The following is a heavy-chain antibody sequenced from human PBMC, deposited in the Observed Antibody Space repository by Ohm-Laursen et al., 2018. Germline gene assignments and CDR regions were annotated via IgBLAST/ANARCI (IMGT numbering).Heavy chain of an antibody. V-gene: IGHV3-21*01. J-gene: IGHJ6*02. CDR3: ARDRQDIVVVPAEGNYYYYYGMDV. D-gene: IGHD2-2*01. CDR2: ISSSSSYI. CDR1: GFTFSSYG. Sequence: SLRLSCTASGFTFSSYGMHWVRQAPGKGLEWVSSISSSSSYIYYADSVKGRFTISRDNAKNSLYLQMNSLRAEDTAVYYCARDRQDIVVVPAEGNYYYYYGMDVWGQGTTVTVSS.